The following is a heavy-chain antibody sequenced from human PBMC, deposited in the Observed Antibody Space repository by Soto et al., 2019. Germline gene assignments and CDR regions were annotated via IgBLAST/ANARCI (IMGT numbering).Heavy chain of an antibody. V-gene: IGHV1-18*01. CDR2: INTYDGNT. D-gene: IGHD3-22*01. Sequence: ASGTVSCKSSGYTFTRHGISWLRQAPGQGLEWMGWINTYDGNTKYAQKLQGRVSMTTDTSTSTAYMELRSLRSDDTAVYDGAREIDSNGHHAGLWGQGSLVTVS. CDR1: GYTFTRHG. J-gene: IGHJ4*02. CDR3: AREIDSNGHHAGL.